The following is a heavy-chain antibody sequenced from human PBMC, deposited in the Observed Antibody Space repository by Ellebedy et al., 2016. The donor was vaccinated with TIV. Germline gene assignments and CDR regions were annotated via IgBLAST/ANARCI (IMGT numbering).Heavy chain of an antibody. CDR1: GFTFSGYS. Sequence: GESLKISCAASGFTFSGYSMNWIRQTPGKGLEWVSYISSSGSTIYYADSVKGRFTISRDNAKNSLYLQMSSLRADDTAVYYCAKVEFYGSDASFWGQGTLVTVSS. CDR2: ISSSGSTI. V-gene: IGHV3-11*01. J-gene: IGHJ4*02. CDR3: AKVEFYGSDASF. D-gene: IGHD3-10*01.